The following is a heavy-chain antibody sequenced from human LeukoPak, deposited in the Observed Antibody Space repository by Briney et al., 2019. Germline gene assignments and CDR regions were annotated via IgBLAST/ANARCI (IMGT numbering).Heavy chain of an antibody. D-gene: IGHD3-10*01. CDR1: GFTFSSFQ. V-gene: IGHV3-64*01. CDR3: AREPAFGELDY. Sequence: PGGSLRLSCVASGFTFSSFQMHWVRQAPGKGLEYVSAITTDGGRTFYVNSVEGRFTVSRDNSKNTLYLQMGGLRAEDTAVYCCAREPAFGELDYWGQGTLVTVSS. J-gene: IGHJ4*02. CDR2: ITTDGGRT.